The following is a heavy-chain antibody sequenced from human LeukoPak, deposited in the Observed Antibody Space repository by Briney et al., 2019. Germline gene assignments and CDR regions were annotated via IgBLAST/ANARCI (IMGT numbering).Heavy chain of an antibody. D-gene: IGHD6-6*01. CDR1: GFSFSSYW. J-gene: IGHJ6*02. Sequence: PGGSLRLSCAASGFSFSSYWMHWVRQAPGKGLVWVSRIDGDGYSTTYADSVKGRFTISRDNAKNSLYLQMNSLRAEDTAVYYCARDNDYSSSSGFYYFYHIMDVWGQGTTVTVSS. CDR2: IDGDGYST. V-gene: IGHV3-74*01. CDR3: ARDNDYSSSSGFYYFYHIMDV.